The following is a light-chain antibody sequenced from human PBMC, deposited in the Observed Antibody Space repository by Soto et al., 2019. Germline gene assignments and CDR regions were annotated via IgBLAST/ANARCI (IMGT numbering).Light chain of an antibody. CDR1: QSVSSY. CDR3: QQRSNWPSIT. CDR2: DAS. J-gene: IGKJ5*01. V-gene: IGKV3-11*01. Sequence: EIVWTQSPATLSLSPGERATLSCRASQSVSSYLAWYQQKPGQAPMLLIYDASNRATGIPARFSGSGSGTDFTLTISSLEPEDFAVYYCQQRSNWPSITFGQGTRLEIK.